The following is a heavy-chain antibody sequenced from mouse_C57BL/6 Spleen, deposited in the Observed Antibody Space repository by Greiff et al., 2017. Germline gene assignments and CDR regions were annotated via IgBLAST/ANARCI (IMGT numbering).Heavy chain of an antibody. D-gene: IGHD3-2*01. CDR1: GYTFTDYY. CDR2: INPTNGGT. V-gene: IGHV1-18*01. J-gene: IGHJ2*01. CDR3: ARGSDIWGYGYSDY. Sequence: EVQLQQSGPELVKPGASVKISCKASGYTFTDYYMDWVKQSHGQSLEWIGDINPTNGGTYYNQKFKGKATLTVDNSSSTAYMGLSSLTSEDTAVDYCARGSDIWGYGYSDYWGQGTTLTVSS.